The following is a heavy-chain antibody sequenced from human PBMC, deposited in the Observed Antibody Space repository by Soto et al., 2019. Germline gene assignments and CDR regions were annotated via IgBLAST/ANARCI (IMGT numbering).Heavy chain of an antibody. CDR1: GFTFGSYS. D-gene: IGHD2-21*01. Sequence: EVQLLESGGGLAQPGGSLRLSCAASGFTFGSYSMNWVRQAPGKGLEWVSIISGSGGATFYADSVKGRFTISRDNSKKSVFLQMESLRADDTAVYYCAKVTDCGPSRCDDGIDIWGHGTMVTVS. V-gene: IGHV3-23*01. CDR3: AKVTDCGPSRCDDGIDI. CDR2: ISGSGGAT. J-gene: IGHJ3*02.